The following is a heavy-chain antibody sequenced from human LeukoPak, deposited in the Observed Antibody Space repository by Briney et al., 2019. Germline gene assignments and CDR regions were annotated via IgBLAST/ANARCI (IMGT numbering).Heavy chain of an antibody. J-gene: IGHJ4*02. CDR2: IDPEDGET. V-gene: IGHV1-69-2*01. CDR1: GYTFVDYF. Sequence: ASVKVSCKISGYTFVDYFMHWVRQAPGKGVEWMGLIDPEDGETKYAEKFQGRITINADTSIDTAYLELSSLTSADAAMYFCSTPPGYWGQGTLVTVSS. CDR3: STPPGY.